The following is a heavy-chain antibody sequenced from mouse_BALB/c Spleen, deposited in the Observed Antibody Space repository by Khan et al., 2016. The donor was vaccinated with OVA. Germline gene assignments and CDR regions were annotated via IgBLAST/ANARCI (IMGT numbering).Heavy chain of an antibody. Sequence: QIQLVQSGAELAQPGASVKMSCKASGYTFTSFWMHWVKQRPGQGLEWIGYINPTTGYTDYCQKFKDKATLTADKSSSTAYMQLSSLTSEDSAVYYCARFMITTNYAMDYWGQGTSVTVSS. D-gene: IGHD2-4*01. CDR1: GYTFTSFW. CDR2: INPTTGYT. J-gene: IGHJ4*01. V-gene: IGHV1-7*01. CDR3: ARFMITTNYAMDY.